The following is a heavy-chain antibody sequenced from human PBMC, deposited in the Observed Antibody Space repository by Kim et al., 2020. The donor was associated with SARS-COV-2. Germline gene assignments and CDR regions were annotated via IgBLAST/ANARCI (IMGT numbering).Heavy chain of an antibody. Sequence: SETLSLTCTVSGYSISSGYYWGWIRQPPGKGLEWIGSIYHSGSTYYNPSLKSRVTISVDTSKNQFSLKLSSVTAADTAVYYCARDLGPAEAGPHYWGQGTLVTVSS. V-gene: IGHV4-38-2*02. CDR3: ARDLGPAEAGPHY. CDR1: GYSISSGYY. J-gene: IGHJ4*02. D-gene: IGHD2-2*01. CDR2: IYHSGST.